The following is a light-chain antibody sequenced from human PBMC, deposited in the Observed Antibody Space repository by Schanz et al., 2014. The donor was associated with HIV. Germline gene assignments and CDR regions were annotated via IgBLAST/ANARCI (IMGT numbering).Light chain of an antibody. CDR2: EVS. V-gene: IGLV2-8*01. J-gene: IGLJ3*02. CDR3: SSYAGSNNFWV. Sequence: QSALTQPPSASGSPGQSVTISCTGTSSDVGGYNYVSWYQQHPGKAPKIMIYEVSKRPSGVPDRFSGSKSGNTASLTVSGLQAEDEADYYCSSYAGSNNFWVFGGGPKLT. CDR1: SSDVGGYNY.